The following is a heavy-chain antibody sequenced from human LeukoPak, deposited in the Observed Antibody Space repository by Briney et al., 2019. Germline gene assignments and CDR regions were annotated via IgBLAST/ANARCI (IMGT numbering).Heavy chain of an antibody. CDR3: ARVGANWNYGHNWFDP. Sequence: GGSLRLSCAASGFTFSSYAMSWVRQAPGKGLEWVSAISGSGGSTYYADSVKGRFTISRDNSKNTPYLQMNSLRAEDTAVYYCARVGANWNYGHNWFDPWGQGTLVTVSS. CDR2: ISGSGGST. D-gene: IGHD1-7*01. V-gene: IGHV3-23*01. J-gene: IGHJ5*02. CDR1: GFTFSSYA.